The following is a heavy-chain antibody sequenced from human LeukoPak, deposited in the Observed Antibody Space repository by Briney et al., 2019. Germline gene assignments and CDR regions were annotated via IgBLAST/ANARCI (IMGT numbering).Heavy chain of an antibody. Sequence: GGSLRLSCAASGFTFSSYAMSWVRQAPGKGLEWVSAISGSGGSTYYADSVKGRFTISRDNSKNTLYLQMNSLGAEDTAVYYCARVRNQRITIFGVVIPSYYFDYWGQGTLVTVSS. CDR2: ISGSGGST. V-gene: IGHV3-23*01. CDR1: GFTFSSYA. CDR3: ARVRNQRITIFGVVIPSYYFDY. J-gene: IGHJ4*02. D-gene: IGHD3-3*01.